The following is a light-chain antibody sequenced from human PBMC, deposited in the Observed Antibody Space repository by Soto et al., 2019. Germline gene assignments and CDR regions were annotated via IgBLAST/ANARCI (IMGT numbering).Light chain of an antibody. J-gene: IGKJ5*01. CDR3: QHFGGTTFT. CDR1: QGIGDT. CDR2: GAS. V-gene: IGKV3-20*01. Sequence: EVVMTQSPATMSVSPGEGVTLSCRASQGIGDTLAWYQQKPGQAPRLLIYGASSRVTGIPDRFSGSGSGTHFTLTISRLEPGDFAVYYCQHFGGTTFTFGQGTRLEIK.